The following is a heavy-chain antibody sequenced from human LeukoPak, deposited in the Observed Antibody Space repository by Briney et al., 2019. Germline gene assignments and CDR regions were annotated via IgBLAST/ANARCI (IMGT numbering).Heavy chain of an antibody. CDR3: ASTICISTSCYPGVVDY. V-gene: IGHV4-61*02. D-gene: IGHD2-2*01. CDR2: IYSSRST. J-gene: IGHJ4*02. CDR1: GGLISSGSYY. Sequence: SETLSLTCTVSGGLISSGSYYWSWIRQPAGKGLEWIGRIYSSRSTNYNPALRSRLTISVDTSKNQFSLKLSSVTAADTAVYYCASTICISTSCYPGVVDYWGQGTLVTVSS.